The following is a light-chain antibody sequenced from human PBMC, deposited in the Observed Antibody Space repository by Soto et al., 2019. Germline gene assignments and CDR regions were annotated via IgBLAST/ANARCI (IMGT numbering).Light chain of an antibody. CDR2: GAS. CDR1: QSVVSSY. Sequence: EIVLTQSPGTLSLSPGERATLSCRASQSVVSSYLAWYQQKPGQAPRLLIYGASSRVAGTPDRFSGSGSGTDFTLTISRLEPEDFAVYYCQQYGSSPITFGQGTRLEI. V-gene: IGKV3-20*01. CDR3: QQYGSSPIT. J-gene: IGKJ5*01.